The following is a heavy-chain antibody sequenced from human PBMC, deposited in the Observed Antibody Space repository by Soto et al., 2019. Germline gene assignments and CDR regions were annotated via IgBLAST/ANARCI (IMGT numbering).Heavy chain of an antibody. CDR1: GYTFTGYY. CDR3: ARASGYYPYGMDV. J-gene: IGHJ6*02. CDR2: INPNSGGT. D-gene: IGHD3-3*01. V-gene: IGHV1-2*02. Sequence: QVQLVQSGAEVKKPGASVKVSCKASGYTFTGYYMHWVRQAPGQGLEWMGWINPNSGGTNYAQKFQDGVTMTRDQSISTAHMELSRLRSDDTAVYYCARASGYYPYGMDVWGQGTTVTVSS.